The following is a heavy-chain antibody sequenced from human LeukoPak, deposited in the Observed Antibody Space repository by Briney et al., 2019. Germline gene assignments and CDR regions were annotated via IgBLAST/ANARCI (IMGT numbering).Heavy chain of an antibody. CDR2: TNHSGST. J-gene: IGHJ5*02. CDR1: GGSFSGYY. D-gene: IGHD3-22*01. Sequence: SETLSLTCAVYGGSFSGYYWSWIRQPPGKGLEWIGETNHSGSTNYNPSLKSRVTISVDTSKNQFSLKLSSVTAADTAVYYCARRGALRYYDSSGYYSTWGQGTLVTVSS. CDR3: ARRGALRYYDSSGYYST. V-gene: IGHV4-34*01.